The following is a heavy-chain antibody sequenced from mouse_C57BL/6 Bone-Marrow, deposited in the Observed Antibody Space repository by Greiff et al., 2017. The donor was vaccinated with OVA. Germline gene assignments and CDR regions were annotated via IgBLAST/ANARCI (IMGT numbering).Heavy chain of an antibody. CDR1: GFTFSSYA. D-gene: IGHD1-1*01. CDR2: ISDGGSYT. Sequence: EVKLVESGGGLVKPGGSLKLSCAASGFTFSSYAMSWVRQTPEKRLEWVATISDGGSYTYYPDNVKGRFTISRDNAKNNLYLQMSHLKSEDTAMYYCARFYYGSWYFDYWGQGTTLTVSS. J-gene: IGHJ2*01. CDR3: ARFYYGSWYFDY. V-gene: IGHV5-4*03.